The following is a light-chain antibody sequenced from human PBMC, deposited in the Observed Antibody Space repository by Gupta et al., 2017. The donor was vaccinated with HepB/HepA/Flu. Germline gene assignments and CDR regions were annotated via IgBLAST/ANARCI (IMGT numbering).Light chain of an antibody. V-gene: IGKV1-27*01. Sequence: DIQMTQSPSSLSASVGDRVTITCRASQGIRNYLTWYQQKPGKVPKLLIYAASTLQAGVPSRFSGSGYGTDLTLTISSRQQEDVATYYCQKDNSPPPFTFGHGTKVDIK. CDR2: AAS. J-gene: IGKJ3*01. CDR1: QGIRNY. CDR3: QKDNSPPPFT.